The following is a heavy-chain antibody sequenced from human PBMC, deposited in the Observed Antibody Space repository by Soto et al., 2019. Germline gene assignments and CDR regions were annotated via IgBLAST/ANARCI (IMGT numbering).Heavy chain of an antibody. D-gene: IGHD2-8*01. J-gene: IGHJ4*02. CDR1: GGLFSSFA. Sequence: QEQLVQSGAEVKKPGWSVKVSCKDSGGLFSSFAISWVRQAPGQGLELMGGIIPVFGTTNYAQQFQGRVTITADESTNTAYMELRSLTSDDTALYFCARGGGPYVLSNEFCGPGTQVTVSS. CDR2: IIPVFGTT. V-gene: IGHV1-69*01. CDR3: ARGGGPYVLSNEF.